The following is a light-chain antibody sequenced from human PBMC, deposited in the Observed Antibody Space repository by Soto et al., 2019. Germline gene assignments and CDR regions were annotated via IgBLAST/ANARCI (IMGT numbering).Light chain of an antibody. CDR2: EVS. J-gene: IGLJ3*02. CDR1: SSDIGYHNR. CDR3: SSFASSATLV. Sequence: QSVLTQPPSVSGSPGQSVTISCTRTSSDIGYHNRVSWYQQPPGTAPKLMIYEVSTRYSGVPDRFSGSKSGNTASLTISGLQAEDEADYYCSSFASSATLVFGGGTKLTVL. V-gene: IGLV2-18*02.